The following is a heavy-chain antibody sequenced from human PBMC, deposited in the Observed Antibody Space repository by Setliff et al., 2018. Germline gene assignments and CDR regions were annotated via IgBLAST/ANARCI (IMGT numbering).Heavy chain of an antibody. CDR2: IYSSGST. CDR1: GDSVNTNYY. CDR3: ARDWVVVAAIDY. D-gene: IGHD2-15*01. J-gene: IGHJ4*02. Sequence: SETLSLTCTVSGDSVNTNYYWSWIRQPPGKGLEWIGYIYSSGSTYYNPSLKSRVTISVDTSKNQFSLKLSSVTAADTAVYYCARDWVVVAAIDYWGQGTLVTVSS. V-gene: IGHV4-61*01.